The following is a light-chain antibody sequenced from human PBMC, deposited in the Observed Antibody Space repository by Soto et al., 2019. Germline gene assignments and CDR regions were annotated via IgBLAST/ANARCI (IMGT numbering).Light chain of an antibody. CDR1: QSVSSSY. CDR3: QQYGSSAT. J-gene: IGKJ5*01. Sequence: EIVLTQSPGTLSLSLGERATLSCRASQSVSSSYLAWYQQKPGQAPRLLIYGASSRATGIPDRFSGSGSGTDFTLTISRLEPEDFAVYYCQQYGSSATFGQGTRLEIK. CDR2: GAS. V-gene: IGKV3-20*01.